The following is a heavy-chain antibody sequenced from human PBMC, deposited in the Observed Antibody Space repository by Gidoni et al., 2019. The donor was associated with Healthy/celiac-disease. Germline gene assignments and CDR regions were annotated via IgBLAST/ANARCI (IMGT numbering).Heavy chain of an antibody. V-gene: IGHV3-23*01. CDR1: GLPFSSYA. CDR3: AKGSGEGDYPPGDY. J-gene: IGHJ4*02. Sequence: EVQLLESGGGLVQPGGSLRLSCAASGLPFSSYAMSWVRQAPGKGLEWVSAISGSGGSTYYADSVEGRFTISRDNSKNTLYLQMNSLRAEDTAVYYCAKGSGEGDYPPGDYWGQGTLVTVSS. D-gene: IGHD4-17*01. CDR2: ISGSGGST.